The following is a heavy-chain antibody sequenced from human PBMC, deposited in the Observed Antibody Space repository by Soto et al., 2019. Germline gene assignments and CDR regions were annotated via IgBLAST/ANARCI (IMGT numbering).Heavy chain of an antibody. CDR2: ISSSSSYT. D-gene: IGHD3-22*01. V-gene: IGHV3-11*06. CDR1: GFTFSDYY. Sequence: PRLSCAASGFTFSDYYMSWIRQAPGKGLEWVSYISSSSSYTNYADSVKGRFTISRDNAKNSLYLQMNSLRAEDTAVYYCARHYYDSSYFDYWGQGTLVTVSS. CDR3: ARHYYDSSYFDY. J-gene: IGHJ4*02.